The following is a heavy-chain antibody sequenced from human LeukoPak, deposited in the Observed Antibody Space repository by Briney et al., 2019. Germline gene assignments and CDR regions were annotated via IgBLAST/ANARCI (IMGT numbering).Heavy chain of an antibody. J-gene: IGHJ4*02. V-gene: IGHV3-74*03. CDR1: GFTFSSYW. CDR2: INSDGYST. Sequence: PGGSLRLSCAASGFTFSSYWMHWVRQDPGKGLVWVSRINSDGYSTKYADSVKGRFTISRDNGKNTLYLQMNSLRAEDTAVYYCARRAGAYSHPYDYWGQGTLVTVSS. CDR3: ARRAGAYSHPYDY. D-gene: IGHD4/OR15-4a*01.